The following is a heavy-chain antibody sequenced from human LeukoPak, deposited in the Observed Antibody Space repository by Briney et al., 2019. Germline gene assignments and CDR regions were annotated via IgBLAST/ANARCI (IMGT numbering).Heavy chain of an antibody. D-gene: IGHD6-19*01. V-gene: IGHV3-23*01. CDR2: ISGSGGTT. CDR3: AKDFEVHSNGRREYFDY. CDR1: GFTFNSHA. J-gene: IGHJ4*02. Sequence: GGSLRLSCAASGFTFNSHAITWVRQAPGKGLEWVSAISGSGGTTYYADSVKGRFTISRDNSKSTLYLQMNSLRPEDTAVYYCAKDFEVHSNGRREYFDYWGQGTLVTVSS.